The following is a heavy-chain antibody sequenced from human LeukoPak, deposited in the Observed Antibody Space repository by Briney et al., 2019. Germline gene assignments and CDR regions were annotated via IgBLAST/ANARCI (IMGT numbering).Heavy chain of an antibody. CDR3: ARGATAGTGDLGY. D-gene: IGHD7-27*01. Sequence: GASVKVSCKASGFTFTGHYTHWVRQAAGQGLEWMGRINPNSGGTNYAQKFQGRVTMTRDTSISTAYMELSRLRSDDTAVCYCARGATAGTGDLGYWGQGTLVTVSS. V-gene: IGHV1-2*06. CDR2: INPNSGGT. J-gene: IGHJ4*02. CDR1: GFTFTGHY.